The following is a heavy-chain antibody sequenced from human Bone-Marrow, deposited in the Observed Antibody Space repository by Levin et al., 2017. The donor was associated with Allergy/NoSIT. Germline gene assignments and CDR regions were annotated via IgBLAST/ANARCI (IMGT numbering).Heavy chain of an antibody. D-gene: IGHD4-11*01. Sequence: PGGSLRLSCAASGFTFSSYAMHWVRQAPGKGLEWVAVISYDGSNKYYADSVKGRFTISRDNSKNTLYLQMNSLRAEDTAVYYCARYGLQGYYFDYWGQGTLVTVSS. J-gene: IGHJ4*02. CDR2: ISYDGSNK. CDR1: GFTFSSYA. V-gene: IGHV3-30-3*01. CDR3: ARYGLQGYYFDY.